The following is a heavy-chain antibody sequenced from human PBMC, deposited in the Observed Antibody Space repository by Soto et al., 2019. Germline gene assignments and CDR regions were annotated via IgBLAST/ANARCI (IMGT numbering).Heavy chain of an antibody. CDR3: ARRTYSGSSYYFDY. D-gene: IGHD5-12*01. Sequence: SETLSLTCTVSGGSISSGDYYWSWIRQPPGKGLEWIGYIYYSGSTNYNPSLKSRVTISVDASKNQFSLKLSSVTAADTAVYYCARRTYSGSSYYFDYWGQGTQVTVSS. V-gene: IGHV4-30-4*01. J-gene: IGHJ4*02. CDR1: GGSISSGDYY. CDR2: IYYSGST.